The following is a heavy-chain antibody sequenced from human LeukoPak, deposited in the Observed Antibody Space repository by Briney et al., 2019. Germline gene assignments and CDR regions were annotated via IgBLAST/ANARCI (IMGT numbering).Heavy chain of an antibody. CDR1: GGTFIIYA. V-gene: IGHV1-69*04. CDR3: ARGMREVGATYYYYYGMDV. D-gene: IGHD1-26*01. Sequence: SVTVSFKASGGTFIIYAISWVRQAPGQGVEWMGRIIPILGIANYTQKFQGRVTITADKSTSTAYMELSSLRSEDTAVYYCARGMREVGATYYYYYGMDVWGQGTTVTVSS. CDR2: IIPILGIA. J-gene: IGHJ6*02.